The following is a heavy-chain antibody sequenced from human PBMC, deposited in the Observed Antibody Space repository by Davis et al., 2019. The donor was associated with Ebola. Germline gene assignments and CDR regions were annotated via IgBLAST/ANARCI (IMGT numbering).Heavy chain of an antibody. CDR2: IRTYNGNT. J-gene: IGHJ6*02. V-gene: IGHV1-18*01. Sequence: ASVKVSCKASGYDINTYSIIWVRQAPGQGLEWMGWIRTYNGNTYAARKFQGRVTMTTDTSTSTAYMEVRSLRSDDTAVYYCARAYSVYDHYGMDVWGQGTTVTVSS. D-gene: IGHD5/OR15-5a*01. CDR1: GYDINTYS. CDR3: ARAYSVYDHYGMDV.